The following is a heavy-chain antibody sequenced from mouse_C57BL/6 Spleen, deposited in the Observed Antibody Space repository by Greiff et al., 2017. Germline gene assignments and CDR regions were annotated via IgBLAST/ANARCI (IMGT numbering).Heavy chain of an antibody. V-gene: IGHV1-64*01. J-gene: IGHJ4*01. CDR3: AIKAMDGYYYAMDY. Sequence: VQLQQPGAELVKPGASVKLSCKASGYTFTSYWMHWVKQRPGQGLAWIGMIHPNSGSTNYNEKFKSKATLTVDKSASTSYMQLSSLTSEDSAVYYCAIKAMDGYYYAMDYWGQGTSVTVSS. CDR1: GYTFTSYW. D-gene: IGHD2-3*01. CDR2: IHPNSGST.